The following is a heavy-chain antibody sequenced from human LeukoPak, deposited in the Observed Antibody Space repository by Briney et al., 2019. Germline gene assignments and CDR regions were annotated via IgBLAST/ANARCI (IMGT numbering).Heavy chain of an antibody. D-gene: IGHD6-13*01. Sequence: GGSLRLSCAASGFTFSSYDMPWVRQATGKGLEWVSAIGTAGDTYYPGSVKGRFTISRENAKNSLYLQMNSLRAGDTAVYYCARAPVDSSSWYGYYYYGMDVWGQGTTVTVPS. CDR3: ARAPVDSSSWYGYYYYGMDV. J-gene: IGHJ6*02. CDR2: IGTAGDT. CDR1: GFTFSSYD. V-gene: IGHV3-13*01.